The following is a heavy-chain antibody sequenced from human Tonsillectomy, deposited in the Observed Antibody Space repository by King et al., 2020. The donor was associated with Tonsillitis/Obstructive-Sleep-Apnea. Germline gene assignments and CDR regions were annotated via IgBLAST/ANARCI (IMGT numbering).Heavy chain of an antibody. CDR2: IFYSGST. Sequence: LQLQESGPGLVKPSETLSLTCTVSGGSISSSNYYWGWIRQPPGKGLEWIGSIFYSGSTYYNPSLKSRVTISVDTSNNQFSLKLSSVTPADSAVYYCARRLVGGSLGYYYYYYMDVWGKGTTVTVSS. D-gene: IGHD3-16*01. V-gene: IGHV4-39*01. CDR1: GGSISSSNYY. J-gene: IGHJ6*03. CDR3: ARRLVGGSLGYYYYYYMDV.